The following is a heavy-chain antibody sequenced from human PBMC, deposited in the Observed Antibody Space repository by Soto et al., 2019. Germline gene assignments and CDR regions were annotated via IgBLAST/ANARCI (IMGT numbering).Heavy chain of an antibody. CDR2: IYYSGST. Sequence: SETLSLTCTVSGGSISSGDYYWSWIRQPPGKGLEWIGYIYYSGSTYYNPSLKSRVTISVDTSKNQFSLKLSSVTAADTAVYYCARDLGLYCSDGSCYSGWFDPWGQGTLVTVSS. CDR1: GGSISSGDYY. J-gene: IGHJ5*02. CDR3: ARDLGLYCSDGSCYSGWFDP. D-gene: IGHD2-15*01. V-gene: IGHV4-30-4*01.